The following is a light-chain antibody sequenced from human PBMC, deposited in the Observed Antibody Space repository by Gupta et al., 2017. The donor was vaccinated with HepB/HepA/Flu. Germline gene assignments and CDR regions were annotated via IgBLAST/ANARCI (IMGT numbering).Light chain of an antibody. V-gene: IGLV3-25*03. CDR3: QSADSSPGVV. Sequence: SYELTQPPSVSVSPGQTARITCSGDALPKQYAYWYQQKPGQAPVLVIYKDSERPSGIPERFSGSSAGTTVTLTIIGVQAEDEADYYCQSADSSPGVVFGGGTKLTVL. J-gene: IGLJ2*01. CDR2: KDS. CDR1: ALPKQY.